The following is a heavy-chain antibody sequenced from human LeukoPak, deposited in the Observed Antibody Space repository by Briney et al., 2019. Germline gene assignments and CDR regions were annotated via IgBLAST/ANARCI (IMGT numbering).Heavy chain of an antibody. D-gene: IGHD3-3*01. Sequence: VASVKVSCKASGYTFTSYGINWVRQAPGQGPEWMGWISAYNGNTKYAQNLQGRVTMTTDTSTSTAYMELSSLRSEDMAVYYCARARYETRIWPKSRYDYYHYMDVWGKGTTVTVSS. CDR3: ARARYETRIWPKSRYDYYHYMDV. J-gene: IGHJ6*03. V-gene: IGHV1-18*03. CDR2: ISAYNGNT. CDR1: GYTFTSYG.